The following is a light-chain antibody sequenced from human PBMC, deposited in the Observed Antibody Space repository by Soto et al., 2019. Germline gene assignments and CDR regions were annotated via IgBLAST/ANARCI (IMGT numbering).Light chain of an antibody. CDR1: SSDVGGYNY. V-gene: IGLV2-14*01. J-gene: IGLJ2*01. CDR3: CSYTSSNTLL. CDR2: DVT. Sequence: QSALTQPASVSGSPGQSITISCTGSSSDVGGYNYVSWYQQRPGKAPKLMIYDVTDRPSGVSNRFSASKSGNTASLTISGLQAEDEADYYCCSYTSSNTLLFGGGTQLTVL.